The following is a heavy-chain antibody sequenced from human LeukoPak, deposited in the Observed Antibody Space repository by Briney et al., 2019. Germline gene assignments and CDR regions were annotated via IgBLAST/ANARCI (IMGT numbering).Heavy chain of an antibody. Sequence: PSETLSLTYAVHGGSFSGYYWSWIRQPPGKGLEWIGEINHSGSTNYNPSLKSRVTISVDTSKNQFSLKLSSVTAADTAVYYCARGGYSYDIDYWGQGTLVTVSS. D-gene: IGHD5-18*01. CDR2: INHSGST. CDR1: GGSFSGYY. V-gene: IGHV4-34*01. J-gene: IGHJ4*02. CDR3: ARGGYSYDIDY.